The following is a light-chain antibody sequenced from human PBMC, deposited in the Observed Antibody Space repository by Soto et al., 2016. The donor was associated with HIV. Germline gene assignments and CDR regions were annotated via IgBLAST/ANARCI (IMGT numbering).Light chain of an antibody. CDR1: QSLLHSNGYNY. J-gene: IGKJ2*01. CDR2: LGS. CDR3: TQVLQIPPT. V-gene: IGKV2-28*01. Sequence: DIVMTQSPLSLPVTPGEPASISCRSSQSLLHSNGYNYLDWYVQKPGQSPQLLIYLGSNRASGVPDRFSVSGSGTDFTLKISRVETEDVGVYYCTQVLQIPPTFGQGTKLEIK.